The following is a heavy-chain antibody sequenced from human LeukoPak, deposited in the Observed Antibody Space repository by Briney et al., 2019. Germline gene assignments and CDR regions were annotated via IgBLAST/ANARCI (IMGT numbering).Heavy chain of an antibody. J-gene: IGHJ6*02. D-gene: IGHD3-3*01. CDR2: INPSGGST. CDR1: GYTFTSYY. CDR3: AREASRGELRFLEWLTPYYYYGMDV. Sequence: GASVKVSCKASGYTFTSYYMHWVRQAPGQGLEWMGIINPSGGSTSYAQKFQGRVTMTRDTSTSTVYMELSSLRPEDTAVYYCAREASRGELRFLEWLTPYYYYGMDVWGQGTTVTVSS. V-gene: IGHV1-46*01.